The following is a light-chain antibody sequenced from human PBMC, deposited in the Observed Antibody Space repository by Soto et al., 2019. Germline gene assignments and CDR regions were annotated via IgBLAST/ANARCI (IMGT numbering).Light chain of an antibody. Sequence: DIQMTQSPSSLSASIGDTVTITCRASQSIASFLNWLQLKQGKAPKLLISDTSTLQSGVHSRFSGGGSGTEFTLGIRSLRPEDSALYFCLQDYSPLLSFGAGARVEI. CDR1: QSIASF. CDR2: DTS. CDR3: LQDYSPLLS. J-gene: IGKJ4*01. V-gene: IGKV1-39*01.